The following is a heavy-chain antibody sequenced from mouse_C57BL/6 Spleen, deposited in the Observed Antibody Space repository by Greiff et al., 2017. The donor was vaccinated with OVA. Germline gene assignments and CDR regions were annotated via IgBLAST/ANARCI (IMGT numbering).Heavy chain of an antibody. J-gene: IGHJ1*03. D-gene: IGHD2-12*01. CDR2: ISNGGGCT. Sequence: EVNLVESGGGLVQPGGSLKLSCAASGFTFSDYYMYWVRQTPEKRLEWVAYISNGGGCTYYPDTVKGRFTISRDNAKNTLYLQMSRLKSEDTAMYYCARPGYSRYFDVWGTGTTVTVSS. CDR3: ARPGYSRYFDV. CDR1: GFTFSDYY. V-gene: IGHV5-12*01.